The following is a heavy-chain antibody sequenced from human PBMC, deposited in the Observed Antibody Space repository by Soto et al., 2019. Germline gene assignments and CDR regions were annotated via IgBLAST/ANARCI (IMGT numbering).Heavy chain of an antibody. CDR3: ARVVGSSEHDY. Sequence: SQTLSLTCAISGDSVSSNSAAWNWIRQSPWRGLEWLGRTYYRSKWYSHYAVSVKSRITIKPDTSKNQFSLQLNSVTPEDTAVYYCARVVGSSEHDYWGQGTLVTVSS. CDR2: TYYRSKWYS. V-gene: IGHV6-1*01. CDR1: GDSVSSNSAA. J-gene: IGHJ4*02. D-gene: IGHD6-13*01.